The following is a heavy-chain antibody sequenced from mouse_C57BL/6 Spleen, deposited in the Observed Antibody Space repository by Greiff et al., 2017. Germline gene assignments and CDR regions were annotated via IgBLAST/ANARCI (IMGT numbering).Heavy chain of an antibody. CDR2: INPGSGGT. J-gene: IGHJ3*01. Sequence: VQLQQSGAELVRPGTSVKVSCKASGYAFTNYLIEWVKQRPGQGLEWIGVINPGSGGTNYNEKFKGKATLTADKSSSTAYMQLSSLTSEDSAVYFCARVREAYWGQGTLVTVSA. CDR3: ARVREAY. CDR1: GYAFTNYL. V-gene: IGHV1-54*01.